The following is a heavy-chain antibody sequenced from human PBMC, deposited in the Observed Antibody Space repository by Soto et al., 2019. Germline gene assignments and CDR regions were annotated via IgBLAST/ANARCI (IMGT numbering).Heavy chain of an antibody. D-gene: IGHD2-2*01. CDR2: IYHSGST. J-gene: IGHJ4*02. CDR3: ARDPPLPAAMVD. V-gene: IGHV4-4*02. CDR1: GGSISSSNW. Sequence: SETLSLTCAVSGGSISSSNWWSWVRQPPGKGLEWIGEIYHSGSTNYNPSLKSRVTISVDKSKNQFSLQLSSVTAADTALYYCARDPPLPAAMVDWGQGTLVTV.